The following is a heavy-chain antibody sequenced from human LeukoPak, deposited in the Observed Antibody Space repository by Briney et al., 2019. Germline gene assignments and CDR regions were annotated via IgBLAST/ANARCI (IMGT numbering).Heavy chain of an antibody. Sequence: GGSLRLSCAASGFTFSSYAMSWVRQAPGKGLEWVSAISGSGGSTYYADSVKGRFTISRDNSKNTLYLQMNSLRAEDTAVYYCAKHPPALHYYYYYYMDVWGKGTTVTVSS. V-gene: IGHV3-23*01. CDR2: ISGSGGST. CDR3: AKHPPALHYYYYYYMDV. CDR1: GFTFSSYA. J-gene: IGHJ6*03.